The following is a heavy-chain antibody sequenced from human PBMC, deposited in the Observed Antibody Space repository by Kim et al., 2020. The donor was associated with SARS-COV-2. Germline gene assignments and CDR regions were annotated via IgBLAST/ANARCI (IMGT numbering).Heavy chain of an antibody. CDR2: INSDGSST. Sequence: GGSLRLSCAASGFTFSNYWMHWVRQVPGKGLVWVSGINSDGSSTSYADSDKGRFTISRDNAKDTLYVQMDSLRAEDTAVYYCGRSYTWATIGYWGQGTLVTVSS. CDR1: GFTFSNYW. V-gene: IGHV3-74*01. CDR3: GRSYTWATIGY. D-gene: IGHD2-2*02. J-gene: IGHJ4*02.